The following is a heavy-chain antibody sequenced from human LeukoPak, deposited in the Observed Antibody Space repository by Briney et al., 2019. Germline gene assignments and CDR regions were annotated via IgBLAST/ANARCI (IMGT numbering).Heavy chain of an antibody. CDR3: AGSRSVDY. V-gene: IGHV3-64D*09. D-gene: IGHD6-13*01. CDR2: ITSNGGST. Sequence: PGGSLGLSCSASGFIFSTYGMHWVRQAPGKGLEYVASITSNGGSTKYADSVKGRFSISRDNSKDTVYLQMSSLRTEDTAVYYCAGSRSVDYWGQGTLVTVSS. J-gene: IGHJ4*02. CDR1: GFIFSTYG.